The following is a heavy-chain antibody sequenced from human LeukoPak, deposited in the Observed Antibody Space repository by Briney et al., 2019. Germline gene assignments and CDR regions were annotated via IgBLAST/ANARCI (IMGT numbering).Heavy chain of an antibody. CDR2: IKQDGSEK. CDR3: VSQPGAHYDYVWGSYRYWDY. Sequence: PGGSLRLSCGASGFSLSSYWMSWVRQAPGKGLEWVANIKQDGSEKYYVDSVKGRFTISRDNAKNSLYLQMNSLRAEDTAVYYCVSQPGAHYDYVWGSYRYWDYWGQGTLVTVSS. CDR1: GFSLSSYW. J-gene: IGHJ4*02. V-gene: IGHV3-7*01. D-gene: IGHD3-16*02.